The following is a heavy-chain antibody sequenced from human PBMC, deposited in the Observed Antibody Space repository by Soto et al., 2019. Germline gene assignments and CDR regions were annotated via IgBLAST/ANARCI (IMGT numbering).Heavy chain of an antibody. CDR2: ISYDGSNK. CDR1: GFTFSSYA. D-gene: IGHD3-3*01. J-gene: IGHJ4*02. CDR3: ARVFGQYYDFWSALPAVLFDY. V-gene: IGHV3-30-3*01. Sequence: QVQLVESGGGVVQPGRSLRLSCAASGFTFSSYAMHWVRQAPGKGLEWVAVISYDGSNKYYADSVKDRFTISRDNSKNTLYLQMNSLRAEDTAVYYCARVFGQYYDFWSALPAVLFDYRGQGTLVTVSS.